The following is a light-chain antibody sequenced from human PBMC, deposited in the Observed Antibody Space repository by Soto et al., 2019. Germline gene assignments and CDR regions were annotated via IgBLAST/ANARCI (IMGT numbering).Light chain of an antibody. J-gene: IGKJ3*01. CDR2: KAS. V-gene: IGKV1-5*03. CDR1: QSISSW. CDR3: QQYNSYS. Sequence: DIQMTQSPSTLSASVGDRVTITCRASQSISSWLAWYQQKPGKAPKLLIYKASSLESGVPSRFSGSGSGTEFTLTISSLQPDDFANYYCQQYNSYSFGPGTKVDIK.